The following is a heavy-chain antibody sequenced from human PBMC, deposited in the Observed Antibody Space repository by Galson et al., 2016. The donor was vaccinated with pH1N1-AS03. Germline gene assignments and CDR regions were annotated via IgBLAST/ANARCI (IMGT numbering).Heavy chain of an antibody. Sequence: SVKVSCKASGYTFTSFTNEYVHWVRQAPGQGLEWMGVIDPSGGGTTYAQKFHGRVTMTRDTSTTTAHMELSSLRSEDTAIYYCVAYGSGTQAYFDYWGQGTLVTVSS. CDR1: GYTFTSFTNEY. D-gene: IGHD3-10*01. V-gene: IGHV1-46*01. CDR2: IDPSGGGT. CDR3: VAYGSGTQAYFDY. J-gene: IGHJ4*02.